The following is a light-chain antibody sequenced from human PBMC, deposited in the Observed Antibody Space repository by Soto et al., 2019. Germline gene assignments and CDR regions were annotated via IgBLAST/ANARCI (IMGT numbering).Light chain of an antibody. CDR3: SSYAGSANLV. V-gene: IGLV2-8*01. Sequence: QSALTQPPSASGSPGQSVTISCTGTSSDVGDYNHVSWYQQHPGKAPKLMIYEVSKRPSGVPDRFSGSKSGNTASLTVSGLPAEDEADYYCSSYAGSANLVFGGGTKLTV. CDR2: EVS. J-gene: IGLJ3*02. CDR1: SSDVGDYNH.